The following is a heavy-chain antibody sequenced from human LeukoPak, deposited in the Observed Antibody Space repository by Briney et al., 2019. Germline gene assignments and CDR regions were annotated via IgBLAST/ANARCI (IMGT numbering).Heavy chain of an antibody. Sequence: GGSLRLSCEASGFTFSTYNMNWVRQAPGKGLEWVSSITSSGSYISYADSVKGRFTISRDNAKNSLYLQMNSLRAEDTAVYYCARRAAVGYCSGGSCYSAFDIWGQGTMVTVSS. CDR2: ITSSGSYI. V-gene: IGHV3-21*06. J-gene: IGHJ3*02. CDR1: GFTFSTYN. CDR3: ARRAAVGYCSGGSCYSAFDI. D-gene: IGHD2-15*01.